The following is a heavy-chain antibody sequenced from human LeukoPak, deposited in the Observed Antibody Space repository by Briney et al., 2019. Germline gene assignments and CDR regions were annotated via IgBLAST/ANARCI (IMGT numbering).Heavy chain of an antibody. J-gene: IGHJ4*02. CDR1: GFTFSSYA. Sequence: PGGSLRLSCAASGFTFSSYAMSWVRQAPGKGLEWVSAISGSGGSTYYADSVKGRFTISRDNSKNTLYLQMNSLRAEDTAVYYCAKSTRRIPAATMGSDYWGQGTLVTVSS. CDR2: ISGSGGST. CDR3: AKSTRRIPAATMGSDY. D-gene: IGHD2-2*01. V-gene: IGHV3-23*01.